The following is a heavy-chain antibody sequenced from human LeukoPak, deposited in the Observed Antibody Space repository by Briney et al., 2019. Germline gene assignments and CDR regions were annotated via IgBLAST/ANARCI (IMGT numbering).Heavy chain of an antibody. V-gene: IGHV3-74*01. CDR1: RFTFSSYW. Sequence: GGSLRLSCAASRFTFSSYWMHWVRQAPGKGLVWVSLINSDGSNKYYADSVKGRFTISRDKSKNTLYLQMNSLRDKDTAVYYGAGDSGGYDYESYLDYWCRGGMVAVSS. CDR3: AGDSGGYDYESYLDY. J-gene: IGHJ4*02. D-gene: IGHD5-12*01. CDR2: INSDGSNK.